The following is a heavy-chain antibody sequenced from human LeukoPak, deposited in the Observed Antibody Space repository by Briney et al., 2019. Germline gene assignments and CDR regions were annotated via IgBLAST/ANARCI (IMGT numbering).Heavy chain of an antibody. CDR3: ARTNYVSYFDY. Sequence: GGSLRLSCAASGFTVSSNYMSWVRQAPGKGLEWVSIISSGGSTYYADSVKGRFTISRDNSKNTLYLQMNSLRAEDTAVYYCARTNYVSYFDYWGQGTLVTVSS. J-gene: IGHJ4*02. D-gene: IGHD4/OR15-4a*01. CDR1: GFTVSSNY. CDR2: ISSGGST. V-gene: IGHV3-66*01.